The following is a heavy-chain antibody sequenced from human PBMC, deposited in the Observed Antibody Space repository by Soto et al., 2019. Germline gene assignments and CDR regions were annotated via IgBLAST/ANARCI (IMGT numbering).Heavy chain of an antibody. CDR2: VSIGGST. CDR3: AKRRGAGGHFDY. Sequence: DVQLLESGGVLVQPEGSLRLSCAASGFTFSSYAMGWVRQGPVKGLEWVAVVSIGGSTHYADAVRVRFTISRDNSKNTLSLQMNSLTAEDTAVYFCAKRRGAGGHFDYWGQGALVTVSS. D-gene: IGHD2-15*01. CDR1: GFTFSSYA. J-gene: IGHJ4*02. V-gene: IGHV3-23*01.